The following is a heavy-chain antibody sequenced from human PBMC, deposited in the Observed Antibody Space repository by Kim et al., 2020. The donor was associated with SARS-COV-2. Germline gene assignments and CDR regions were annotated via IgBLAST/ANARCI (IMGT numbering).Heavy chain of an antibody. D-gene: IGHD3-10*01. CDR2: VYYSGST. Sequence: SETLSLTCTVSGGSIGSTSHYWVWIRQPPGNGPEWIGSVYYSGSTSYNPSLKSRVAISVDTSKNQFSLKLSSVTAADTALYYWGREGGSGSYSTLYWFDPWGQGTLGPVSS. J-gene: IGHJ5*02. CDR3: GREGGSGSYSTLYWFDP. V-gene: IGHV4-39*01. CDR1: GGSIGSTSHY.